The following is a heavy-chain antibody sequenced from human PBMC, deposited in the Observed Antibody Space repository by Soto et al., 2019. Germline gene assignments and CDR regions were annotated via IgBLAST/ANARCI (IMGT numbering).Heavy chain of an antibody. V-gene: IGHV4-34*01. CDR3: ARKAGSSSSWYVNRHQGFDY. Sequence: QVQLQQWGEGLLKPSETLSLTCAVYSGSFSGYYWSWIRQPPGKGLEWIGEINHSRSTNYNPSLKSRVSISVDTSKNQFSLKLSSVTAADTAVYYCARKAGSSSSWYVNRHQGFDYWGQGTLVTVSS. J-gene: IGHJ4*02. D-gene: IGHD6-13*01. CDR2: INHSRST. CDR1: SGSFSGYY.